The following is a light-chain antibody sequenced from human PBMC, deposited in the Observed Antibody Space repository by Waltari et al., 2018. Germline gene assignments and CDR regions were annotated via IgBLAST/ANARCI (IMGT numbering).Light chain of an antibody. J-gene: IGLJ2*01. V-gene: IGLV2-23*01. Sequence: QSALTQPASVSGSPGQSITISCTGTTNDIGSYNLVSWYQRRPGKAPKLRIFEGFKRRSGVSNRCSGSKSGNTASLTISGLQAEDEADYYCCSYAGIDTFVLFGGGTKVTVL. CDR3: CSYAGIDTFVL. CDR1: TNDIGSYNL. CDR2: EGF.